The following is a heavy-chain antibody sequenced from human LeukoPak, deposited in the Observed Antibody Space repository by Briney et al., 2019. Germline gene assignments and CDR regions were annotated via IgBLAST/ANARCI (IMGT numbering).Heavy chain of an antibody. CDR3: ASRNYYDSSGYYYVDY. D-gene: IGHD3-22*01. CDR2: INHSGST. Sequence: SETLSLTCAVYGGSFSGYYWSWIRQPPGKGLEWIGEINHSGSTNYNPSLKGRVTISVDTSKNQFSLKLSSVTAADTAVYYCASRNYYDSSGYYYVDYWGQGTLVTVSS. CDR1: GGSFSGYY. V-gene: IGHV4-34*01. J-gene: IGHJ4*02.